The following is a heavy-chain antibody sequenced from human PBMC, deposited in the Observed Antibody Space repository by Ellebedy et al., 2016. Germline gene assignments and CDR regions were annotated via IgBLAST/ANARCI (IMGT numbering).Heavy chain of an antibody. Sequence: SETLSLTCSVSGGSISSPGSPWSWIRQSPGKGLEWIGYIYHIGTTYYSPSLKRRVTISVDRSKNHCSLKLNSVTAADTAVYFCARSSDGGGIQYVQHWGQGTLVTVSA. CDR1: GGSISSPGSP. J-gene: IGHJ1*01. CDR3: ARSSDGGGIQYVQH. CDR2: IYHIGTT. V-gene: IGHV4-30-2*06. D-gene: IGHD2-21*01.